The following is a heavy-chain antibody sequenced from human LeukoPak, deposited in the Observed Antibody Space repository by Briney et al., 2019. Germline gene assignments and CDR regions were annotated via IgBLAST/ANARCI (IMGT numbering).Heavy chain of an antibody. CDR1: GFTVSSNY. Sequence: PGGSLRLSCAASGFTVSSNYMSWVRRAPGKGLEWVSVIYSGGSTYYADSVKGRFTISRDNSKNTLYLQMNSLRAEDTAVYYCARDYGDYESPRFDYWGQGTLVTVSS. CDR2: IYSGGST. CDR3: ARDYGDYESPRFDY. V-gene: IGHV3-53*01. J-gene: IGHJ4*02. D-gene: IGHD4-17*01.